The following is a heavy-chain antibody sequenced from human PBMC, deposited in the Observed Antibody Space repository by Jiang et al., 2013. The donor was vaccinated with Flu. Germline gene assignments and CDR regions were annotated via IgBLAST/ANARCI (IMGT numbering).Heavy chain of an antibody. J-gene: IGHJ6*03. CDR2: IYYSGST. Sequence: GGSISSHYWSWIRQPPGKGLEWIGYIYYSGSTNYNPSLKSRVTISVDTSKNQFSLKLSSVTAADTAVYYCARSINWLLNYYYYMDVWGKGTTVTVSS. CDR3: ARSINWLLNYYYYMDV. CDR1: GGSISSHY. V-gene: IGHV4-59*11. D-gene: IGHD3-9*01.